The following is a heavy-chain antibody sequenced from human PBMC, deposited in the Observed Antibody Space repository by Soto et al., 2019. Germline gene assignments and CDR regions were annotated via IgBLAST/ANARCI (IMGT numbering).Heavy chain of an antibody. J-gene: IGHJ6*02. V-gene: IGHV1-69*13. CDR2: IIPISGTT. CDR3: ARGYCSGGNCYSGMDV. Sequence: SVKVSCKASGGTFSTHAIIWVRQAPGHGLEWMGGIIPISGTTYYTQRFQGRVTITADEPTSTAFMELSSLKSEDTAVFYCARGYCSGGNCYSGMDVWGQGTMVTVSS. D-gene: IGHD2-15*01. CDR1: GGTFSTHA.